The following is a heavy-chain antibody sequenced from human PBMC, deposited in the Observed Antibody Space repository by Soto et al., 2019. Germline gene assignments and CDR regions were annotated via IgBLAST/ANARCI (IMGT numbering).Heavy chain of an antibody. D-gene: IGHD6-19*01. CDR3: LSARFDY. CDR2: INHSGNT. Sequence: PSETLSLTCVVYGASFTSNYWTWVHQPPGKGLKWIGEINHSGNTNYNASLKSRITISVDTSKNQFSLNLSSVTAADTAVYYCLSARFDYWGQGTLVTVSS. J-gene: IGHJ4*02. V-gene: IGHV4-34*01. CDR1: GASFTSNY.